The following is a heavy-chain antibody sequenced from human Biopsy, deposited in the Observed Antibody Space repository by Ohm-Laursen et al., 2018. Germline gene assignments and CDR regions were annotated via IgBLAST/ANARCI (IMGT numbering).Heavy chain of an antibody. CDR1: GFTVSSTY. J-gene: IGHJ4*02. V-gene: IGHV3-11*01. Sequence: GSLRLSCAASGFTVSSTYMSWIRQAPGKGLEWISYISAAGPAMFYADSVRGRFTISRDNANNLLYLQMDSLRAEDTAVYYCARRRPIDYWGQGILVTVSS. CDR2: ISAAGPAM. CDR3: ARRRPIDY.